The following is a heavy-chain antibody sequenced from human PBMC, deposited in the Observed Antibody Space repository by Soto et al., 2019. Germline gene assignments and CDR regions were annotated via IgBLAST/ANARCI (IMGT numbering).Heavy chain of an antibody. CDR3: ARAGEWAYCGGDCYLRGAFDI. D-gene: IGHD2-21*01. CDR1: GGSISSGGYY. Sequence: SETLSLTCTVSGGSISSGGYYWSWIRQHPGKGLEWIGYIYYSGSTYYNPSLKSRVTISVDTSKNQFSLKLSSVTAADTAVYYCARAGEWAYCGGDCYLRGAFDIWGQGTMVTVSS. J-gene: IGHJ3*02. CDR2: IYYSGST. V-gene: IGHV4-31*03.